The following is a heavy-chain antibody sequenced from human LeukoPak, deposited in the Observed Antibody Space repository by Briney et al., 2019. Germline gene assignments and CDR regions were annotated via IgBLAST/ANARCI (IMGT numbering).Heavy chain of an antibody. Sequence: GGSLRLSCAASGFTFSSYSMNWVRQAPGKGLEWVSYISSSSSTINYADSVKGRFTISRDNAKNSLHLQMNSLRAEDTAVYYCARGYCGSGRSWFDPWGQGTLVTVSS. D-gene: IGHD3-10*01. CDR2: ISSSSSTI. CDR3: ARGYCGSGRSWFDP. V-gene: IGHV3-48*01. CDR1: GFTFSSYS. J-gene: IGHJ5*02.